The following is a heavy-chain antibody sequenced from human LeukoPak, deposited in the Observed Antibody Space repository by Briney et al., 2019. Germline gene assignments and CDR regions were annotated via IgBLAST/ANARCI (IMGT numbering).Heavy chain of an antibody. J-gene: IGHJ3*02. CDR2: INSDGSTT. CDR3: SRDTADDAFDI. CDR1: GFTFSSYW. V-gene: IGHV3-74*01. Sequence: PRGSLRLAWAGSGFTFSSYWMHWVRQAPGKGLVWVSRINSDGSTTTYADSVKGRFTISRDNAKNTLYLQMNSLRAEDTAVYYCSRDTADDAFDIWGQGTMVTVSS.